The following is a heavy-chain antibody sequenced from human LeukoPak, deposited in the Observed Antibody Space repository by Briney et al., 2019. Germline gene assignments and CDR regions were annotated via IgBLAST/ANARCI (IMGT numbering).Heavy chain of an antibody. D-gene: IGHD5-18*01. CDR2: ISYDGSKK. CDR1: GFTFSSYA. V-gene: IGHV3-30-3*01. J-gene: IGHJ4*02. CDR3: ARDGRGYSYGL. Sequence: GGSLRLSCAASGFTFSSYAMHWVRQAPGKGLEWVAVISYDGSKKHYADSVKGRFTISRDNSKNTLYLQMNSLRAEDTAVYYCARDGRGYSYGLWGQGTLVTVSS.